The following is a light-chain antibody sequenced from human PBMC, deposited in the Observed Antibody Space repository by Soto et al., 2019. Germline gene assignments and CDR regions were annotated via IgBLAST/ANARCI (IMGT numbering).Light chain of an antibody. CDR2: AAT. J-gene: IGKJ1*01. V-gene: IGKV3-20*01. CDR3: HHFGSSPET. Sequence: EVVLTQSPGTLSLSPGERATLSCRASPSVADSYLSWYQQKPGRPPRLLCYAATRRATGIPDRFSGSGSGTDFPLTISILEHDDLAVYCDHHFGSSPETFGQGTKVE. CDR1: PSVADSY.